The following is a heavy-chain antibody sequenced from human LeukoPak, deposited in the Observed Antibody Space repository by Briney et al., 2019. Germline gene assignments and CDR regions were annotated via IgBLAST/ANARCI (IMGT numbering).Heavy chain of an antibody. V-gene: IGHV3-7*01. CDR1: GFTFSGCW. J-gene: IGHJ4*02. D-gene: IGHD1-26*01. CDR3: ARWGRSPDN. CDR2: IKEDGSEK. Sequence: EGSLRLSCAASGFTFSGCWMSWVRQAPGKGLEWVANIKEDGSEKNYVDSVKGRFTISRDNAKNSLYLQMNSLRAEDTAVYYCARWGRSPDNWGQGTLVTVSS.